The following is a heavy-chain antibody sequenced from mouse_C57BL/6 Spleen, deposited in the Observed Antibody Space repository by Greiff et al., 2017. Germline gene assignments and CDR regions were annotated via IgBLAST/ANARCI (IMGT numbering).Heavy chain of an antibody. D-gene: IGHD1-1*01. V-gene: IGHV1-15*01. J-gene: IGHJ1*03. Sequence: VQLQQSGAELVRPGASVTLSCKASGYTFTDYEMHWVKQTPVHGLEWIGAIDPETGGTAYNQKFKGKAILTADQSSSTAYMELRSLASEDSAVYYCTRLGSLDVWGTGTTVTVSS. CDR3: TRLGSLDV. CDR1: GYTFTDYE. CDR2: IDPETGGT.